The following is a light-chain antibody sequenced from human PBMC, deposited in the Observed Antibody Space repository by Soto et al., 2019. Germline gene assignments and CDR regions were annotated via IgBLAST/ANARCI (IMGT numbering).Light chain of an antibody. CDR3: QQYGNSRWT. Sequence: EIVLTQSPDTLSLSPGERATLSCRASQSVSSSYLAWYQQTPGQAPRLLIYGRSNRATGIPDRFSGSGSGTDFTLTISRLEPEDFAVYYCQQYGNSRWTFGQGTKVEIK. CDR1: QSVSSSY. V-gene: IGKV3-20*01. J-gene: IGKJ1*01. CDR2: GRS.